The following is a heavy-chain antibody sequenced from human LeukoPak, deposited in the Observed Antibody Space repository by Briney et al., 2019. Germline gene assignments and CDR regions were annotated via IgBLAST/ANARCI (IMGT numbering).Heavy chain of an antibody. V-gene: IGHV3-30-3*01. CDR2: ISYDGSNK. Sequence: GRSLSLSCAASGFTFSSYAMHWFRQAPLPRLERVAVISYDGSNKYYADSVKGRFTISRDNSKNTLYLQMNSLRAEDTAVYYCARHREPYSSSWYDFDYWGQGTLVTVSS. CDR3: ARHREPYSSSWYDFDY. CDR1: GFTFSSYA. D-gene: IGHD6-13*01. J-gene: IGHJ4*02.